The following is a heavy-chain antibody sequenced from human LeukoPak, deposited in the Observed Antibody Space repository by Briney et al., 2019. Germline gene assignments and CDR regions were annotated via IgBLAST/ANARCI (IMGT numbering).Heavy chain of an antibody. V-gene: IGHV3-23*01. CDR1: GFTFSSYA. CDR3: AKVSRYYYDSSGYYCDY. J-gene: IGHJ4*02. Sequence: PGGSLRLSCAASGFTFSSYAMSWVRQAPGKGLEWVSAISGSGGSTYYADSVKGRFTISRDNSKNTLYLQMNSLRAEDTAVYYCAKVSRYYYDSSGYYCDYWGQGTLVTVSS. CDR2: ISGSGGST. D-gene: IGHD3-22*01.